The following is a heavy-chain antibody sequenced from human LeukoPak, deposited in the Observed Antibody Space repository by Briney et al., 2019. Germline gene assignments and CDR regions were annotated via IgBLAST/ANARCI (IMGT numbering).Heavy chain of an antibody. V-gene: IGHV4-59*01. J-gene: IGHJ6*02. CDR2: ISDIGSI. D-gene: IGHD2-15*01. CDR3: ARGDCSGGSCSGSYYYGMDV. CDR1: GGSISSYY. Sequence: PSETLSLTCTVSGGSISSYYWSWIRRPPGKGLEWIAYISDIGSINYNPSLKSRVTISVDTSKNQLSLKLSSVTAADTAVYYCARGDCSGGSCSGSYYYGMDVWGQGTTVTVSS.